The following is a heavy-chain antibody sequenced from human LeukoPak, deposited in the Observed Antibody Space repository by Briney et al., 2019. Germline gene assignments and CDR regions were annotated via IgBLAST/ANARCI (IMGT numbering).Heavy chain of an antibody. CDR1: GYTFTSYD. Sequence: GASVKVSCKASGYTFTSYDINWVRQTTGQGLEWMGWMNPNSGNTGYAQKFQGRVTITGNTSLTTAYMELCSLRSEDTAVYYCARRQYGSGSPLYYWGQGTLVTVSS. V-gene: IGHV1-8*01. CDR2: MNPNSGNT. D-gene: IGHD3-10*01. J-gene: IGHJ4*02. CDR3: ARRQYGSGSPLYY.